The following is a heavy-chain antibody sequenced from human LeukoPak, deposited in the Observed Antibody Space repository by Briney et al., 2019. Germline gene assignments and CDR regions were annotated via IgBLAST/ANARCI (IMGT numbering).Heavy chain of an antibody. J-gene: IGHJ3*02. V-gene: IGHV4-34*01. D-gene: IGHD3-3*01. CDR2: INHSGST. CDR1: GGSFSGYY. CDR3: ARGQYYDFWSGYYTTLNAFDI. Sequence: SETLSLTCAVYGGSFSGYYWSWIRQPPGKGLEWVGEINHSGSTNYNPSLKSRVTISVDTSKNQFSLKLSSVTAADTAVYYCARGQYYDFWSGYYTTLNAFDIWGQGTMVTVSS.